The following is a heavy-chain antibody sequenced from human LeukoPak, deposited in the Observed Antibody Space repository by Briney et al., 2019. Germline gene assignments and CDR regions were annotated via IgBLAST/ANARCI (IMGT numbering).Heavy chain of an antibody. Sequence: ASVKVSCKASGYSFTGYYIHWVRQAPGQGLEWMGWINPNSGGTKYAQKFQDWVTMTRDTSINTVYMEMSRLRSDDTAVYYCARVPGSLLWFGELLGAFDIWGQGTMVTVSS. J-gene: IGHJ3*02. CDR1: GYSFTGYY. CDR3: ARVPGSLLWFGELLGAFDI. D-gene: IGHD3-10*01. V-gene: IGHV1-2*04. CDR2: INPNSGGT.